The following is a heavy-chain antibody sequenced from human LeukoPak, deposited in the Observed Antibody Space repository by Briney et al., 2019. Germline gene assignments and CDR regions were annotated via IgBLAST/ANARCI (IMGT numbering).Heavy chain of an antibody. D-gene: IGHD2-8*01. CDR2: INPNSGGT. CDR1: GYTFTGYY. V-gene: IGHV1-2*06. J-gene: IGHJ5*02. Sequence: ASVKVSCKASGYTFTGYYMHWVRQAPGQGLEWMGRINPNSGGTNYAQKFQGRVTMTRDTSISTAYMELSRLRSDDTAVYYCARGPNCTNGVCSDNWFDPWGQGTLVTVSS. CDR3: ARGPNCTNGVCSDNWFDP.